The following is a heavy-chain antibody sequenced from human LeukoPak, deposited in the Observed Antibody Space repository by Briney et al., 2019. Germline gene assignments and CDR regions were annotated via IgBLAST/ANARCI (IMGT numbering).Heavy chain of an antibody. J-gene: IGHJ4*02. D-gene: IGHD5-12*01. Sequence: PGGSLRLSCAASGFTFSSYSMNWVRQAPGKGLEWVSSISSSSSYIYYADSVKGRFTISRDNAKNSLYLQMNSLRAEDTAVYYCAREFWDIVATISPYYFDYWGQGTLVTVSP. CDR1: GFTFSSYS. V-gene: IGHV3-21*01. CDR3: AREFWDIVATISPYYFDY. CDR2: ISSSSSYI.